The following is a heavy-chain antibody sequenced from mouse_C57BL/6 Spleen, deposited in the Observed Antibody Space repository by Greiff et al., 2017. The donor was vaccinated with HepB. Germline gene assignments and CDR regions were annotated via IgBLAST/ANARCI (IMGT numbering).Heavy chain of an antibody. CDR1: GYTFTSYW. CDR3: GRDSAGYGYFDD. V-gene: IGHV1-50*01. CDR2: IDPSDSYT. D-gene: IGHD3-2*02. J-gene: IGHJ2*01. Sequence: QVQLQQPGAELVKPGASVKLSCKASGYTFTSYWMQWVKQRPGQGLEWIGEIDPSDSYTNYNQKFMGKATFSVARSSSTVYMVLNRLTSEDPAVYCGGRDSAGYGYFDDWGKGTTLTVSS.